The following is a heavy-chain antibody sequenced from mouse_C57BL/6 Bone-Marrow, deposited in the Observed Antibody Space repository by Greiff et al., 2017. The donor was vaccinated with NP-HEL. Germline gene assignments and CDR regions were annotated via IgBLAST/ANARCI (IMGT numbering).Heavy chain of an antibody. V-gene: IGHV3-3*01. CDR3: ARERRVYDYDGYFDV. J-gene: IGHJ1*03. Sequence: EVKLEESGPSLVRPSQTLSLTCTVTGFSINSDCYWIWIRQFPGNKLEYIGYTFYSGITYYNPSLESRTYITRDTSKNQFSLKLSSVTTEDTATYYCARERRVYDYDGYFDVWGTGTTVTVSS. D-gene: IGHD2-4*01. CDR1: GFSINSDCY. CDR2: TFYSGIT.